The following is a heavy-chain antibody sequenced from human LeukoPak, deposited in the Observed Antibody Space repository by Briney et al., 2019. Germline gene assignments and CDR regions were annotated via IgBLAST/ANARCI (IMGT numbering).Heavy chain of an antibody. V-gene: IGHV3-21*01. CDR3: ARDLTDDFWGGYHFDY. Sequence: GGSLRLSCAASGFTFSSYSMNWVRQAPGKGLEWVSSISSSSNYIHYADSVKGRFTISRDNAKSSLFLQMNSLRAEDTAVYFCARDLTDDFWGGYHFDYWGQGILVTVSS. CDR2: ISSSSNYI. J-gene: IGHJ4*02. D-gene: IGHD3-3*01. CDR1: GFTFSSYS.